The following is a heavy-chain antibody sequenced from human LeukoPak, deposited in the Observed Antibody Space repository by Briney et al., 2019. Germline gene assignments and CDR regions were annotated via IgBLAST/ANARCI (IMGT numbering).Heavy chain of an antibody. CDR3: ARVKDYDFWSGYYPRYFDL. CDR1: GGTFSSYA. J-gene: IGHJ2*01. D-gene: IGHD3-3*01. CDR2: IIPIFGTA. V-gene: IGHV1-69*05. Sequence: SVKVSCKASGGTFSSYAISWVRQAPGQGVEWMGGIIPIFGTANYAQKFQGRVTITTDESTTTAYMELSSLRSEDTAVYYCARVKDYDFWSGYYPRYFDLWGRGTLVTVSS.